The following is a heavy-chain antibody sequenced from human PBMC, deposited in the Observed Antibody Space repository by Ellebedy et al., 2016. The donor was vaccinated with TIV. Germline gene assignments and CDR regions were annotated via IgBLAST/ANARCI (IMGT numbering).Heavy chain of an antibody. CDR1: GYTFTNYG. CDR2: ISAYNGDT. D-gene: IGHD3-22*01. V-gene: IGHV1-18*01. Sequence: ASVKVSCKASGYTFTNYGISWVRQAPGQGLEWMGWISAYNGDTNYAQKVQGRVTMTTDTSTSTAYMELRSLRSDDTAVYYCARDGAQRGSGYYYSEYWGQGTLVTVSS. CDR3: ARDGAQRGSGYYYSEY. J-gene: IGHJ4*02.